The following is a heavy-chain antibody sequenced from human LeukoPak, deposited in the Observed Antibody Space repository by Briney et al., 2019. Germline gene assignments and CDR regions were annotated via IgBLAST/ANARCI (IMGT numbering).Heavy chain of an antibody. CDR3: AKYFASGSYYKLPH. CDR1: GFTFSSYA. V-gene: IGHV3-23*01. Sequence: GGSLRLSRAASGFTFSSYAMSWVRQAPGKGLEWVSTISGSGAYTYYADSVKGRFAISRDNSKNTLYLQMNSLRAEDTAVYYCAKYFASGSYYKLPHWGQGTLVTVSS. J-gene: IGHJ1*01. D-gene: IGHD3-10*01. CDR2: ISGSGAYT.